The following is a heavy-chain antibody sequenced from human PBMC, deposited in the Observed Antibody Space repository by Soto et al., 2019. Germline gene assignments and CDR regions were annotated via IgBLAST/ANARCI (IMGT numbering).Heavy chain of an antibody. CDR2: ISGSADGT. D-gene: IGHD3-3*01. Sequence: EVKLLESGGGLAQPGGSLRLSCVGSGFTFDSYAISWVRQAPGERLQWIAAISGSADGTDYAHSVRGRFTISRDNAKKTVHLQMDSLRVEETDVYFCAKDTVGGYSFWSGYYSDGLDVWGQGTLVTVS. J-gene: IGHJ3*01. V-gene: IGHV3-23*01. CDR1: GFTFDSYA. CDR3: AKDTVGGYSFWSGYYSDGLDV.